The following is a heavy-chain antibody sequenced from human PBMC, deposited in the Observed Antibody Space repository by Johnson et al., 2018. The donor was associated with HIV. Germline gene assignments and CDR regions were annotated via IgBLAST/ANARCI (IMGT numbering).Heavy chain of an antibody. CDR1: GFTFSSHG. CDR2: IRYDGSTK. V-gene: IGHV3-30*02. CDR3: ATGDGRGAFDI. D-gene: IGHD7-27*01. J-gene: IGHJ3*02. Sequence: QVQLVESGGGVVQPGRSLRLSCAASGFTFSSHGMHWVRQAPGKGLDWVSFIRYDGSTKYYADSVKGRFNISRDNSTSTLYLQMNSLRAEDTAVYYCATGDGRGAFDIWGQGTMVTVSS.